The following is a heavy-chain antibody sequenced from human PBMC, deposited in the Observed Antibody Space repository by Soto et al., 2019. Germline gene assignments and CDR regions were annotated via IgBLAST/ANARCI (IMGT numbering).Heavy chain of an antibody. CDR2: ISGSGGST. CDR3: AKDLNVLLWFGELGY. V-gene: IGHV3-23*01. Sequence: PGGSLRLSCAASGFTFISYAMSWVRQAPGKGLEWVSAISGSGGSTYYADSVKGRFTISRDNSKNTLYLQMNSLRAEDTAVYYCAKDLNVLLWFGELGYWGQGTLVTVSS. CDR1: GFTFISYA. J-gene: IGHJ4*02. D-gene: IGHD3-10*01.